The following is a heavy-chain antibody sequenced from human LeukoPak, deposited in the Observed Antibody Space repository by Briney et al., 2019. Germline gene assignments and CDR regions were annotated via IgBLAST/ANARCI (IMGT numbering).Heavy chain of an antibody. CDR1: GGTFSSYG. J-gene: IGHJ6*04. CDR2: IIPIFGTA. Sequence: SVKVYCKASGGTFSSYGISWVRQAPGQGLEWMGGIIPIFGTANYAQKFQGRVTITADKSTSTAYMELSSLRSEDTAVYYCARDWSVPAATYYYYGMDAWGKGTTVTVPS. V-gene: IGHV1-69*06. D-gene: IGHD2-2*01. CDR3: ARDWSVPAATYYYYGMDA.